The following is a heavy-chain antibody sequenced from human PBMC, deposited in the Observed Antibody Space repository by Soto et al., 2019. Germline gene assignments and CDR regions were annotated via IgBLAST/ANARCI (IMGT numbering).Heavy chain of an antibody. J-gene: IGHJ6*02. CDR3: ASLRFLEWLSPHYYGMDV. V-gene: IGHV4-39*01. Sequence: SETLSLTCTVSGGSISSSSYYWGWIRQPPGKGLEWIGSIYYSGSTYYNPSLKSRVTISVDTSKNQFSLKLSSVTAADTAVYYCASLRFLEWLSPHYYGMDVWGQGTTVTVSS. D-gene: IGHD3-3*01. CDR1: GGSISSSSYY. CDR2: IYYSGST.